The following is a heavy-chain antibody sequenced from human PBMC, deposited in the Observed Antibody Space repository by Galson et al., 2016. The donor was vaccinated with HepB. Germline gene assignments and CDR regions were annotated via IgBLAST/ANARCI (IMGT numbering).Heavy chain of an antibody. V-gene: IGHV3-21*01. J-gene: IGHJ4*02. D-gene: IGHD3-16*01. Sequence: SLRLSCAASGFTFSSYSMNWVRQAPGKGLEWVSSISSSSSYICYADSVKGRFTISGDNAKNSLYLQMNSLRAEDTAVYYCARVWGGGLDYWGQGTLVAVSS. CDR3: ARVWGGGLDY. CDR1: GFTFSSYS. CDR2: ISSSSSYI.